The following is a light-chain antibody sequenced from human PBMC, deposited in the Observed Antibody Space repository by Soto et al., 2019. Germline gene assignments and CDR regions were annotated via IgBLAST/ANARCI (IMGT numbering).Light chain of an antibody. CDR3: QQYNSYST. J-gene: IGKJ1*01. CDR2: GAS. Sequence: EIVMTQSPATLSVSPGERATLSCRTSQSVGSNLAWYQQKPGQAPRLLMYGASTRATGIPARFSGSGSGTDFTLTITSLQPDDFATYFCQQYNSYSTFGQGTKVDI. V-gene: IGKV3-15*01. CDR1: QSVGSN.